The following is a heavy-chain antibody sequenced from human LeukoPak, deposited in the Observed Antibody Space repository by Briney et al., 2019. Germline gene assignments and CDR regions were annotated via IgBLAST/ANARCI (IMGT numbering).Heavy chain of an antibody. D-gene: IGHD2-2*02. V-gene: IGHV5-51*01. CDR1: GYSFTSYW. J-gene: IGHJ4*02. CDR3: ARQVCSSTSCYNYFDY. Sequence: GESLKISCKGSGYSFTSYWIGWERLMPGKGLEGMGIIYPGDSDTRYSPSFQGQVTISADKSISTAYLQWSSLKASDTAMYYCARQVCSSTSCYNYFDYWGQGTLVTVSS. CDR2: IYPGDSDT.